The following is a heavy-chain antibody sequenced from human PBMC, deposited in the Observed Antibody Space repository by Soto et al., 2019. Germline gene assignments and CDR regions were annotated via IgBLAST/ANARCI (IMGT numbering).Heavy chain of an antibody. J-gene: IGHJ4*02. CDR3: ARVSSGHDY. Sequence: GGSLRLSCVASEFSFSMYNMNWVRQAPGKGLEWVSYISSSSSTIYYADSVKGRFTISRDNAKNSLYLQMNSLRDEDTAVYYCARVSSGHDYWGQGTLVTVST. CDR2: ISSSSSTI. V-gene: IGHV3-48*02. D-gene: IGHD6-19*01. CDR1: EFSFSMYN.